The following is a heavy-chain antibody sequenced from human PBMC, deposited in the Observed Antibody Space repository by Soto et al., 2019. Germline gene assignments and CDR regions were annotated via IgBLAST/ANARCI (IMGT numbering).Heavy chain of an antibody. CDR1: GGSISSYY. V-gene: IGHV4-59*01. J-gene: IGHJ5*02. CDR3: ARVITMVRGVPVNWFDP. D-gene: IGHD3-10*01. CDR2: IYYSGST. Sequence: PSETLSLTCTVSGGSISSYYWSWIRQPPGKGLEWIGYIYYSGSTNYNPSLKSRVTISVDTSKNQFSLKLSSVTAADTAVYYCARVITMVRGVPVNWFDPWGQGTLVTVSS.